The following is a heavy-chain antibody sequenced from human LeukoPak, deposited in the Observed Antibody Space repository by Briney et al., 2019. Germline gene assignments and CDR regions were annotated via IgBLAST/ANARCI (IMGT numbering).Heavy chain of an antibody. CDR1: DGSISSGGYS. Sequence: PSETLSLTCAVSDGSISSGGYSWSWIRQPAGKGLEWIGRIYTSGSTNYNPSLKSRVTISVDTSKNQFSLKLSSVTAADTAVYYCARETDYDFWSGYFLFDYWGQGTLVTVSS. CDR3: ARETDYDFWSGYFLFDY. J-gene: IGHJ4*02. V-gene: IGHV4-61*02. CDR2: IYTSGST. D-gene: IGHD3-3*01.